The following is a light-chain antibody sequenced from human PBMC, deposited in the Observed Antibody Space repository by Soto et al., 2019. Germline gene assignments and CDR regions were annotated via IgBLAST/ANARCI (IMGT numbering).Light chain of an antibody. CDR2: EAS. V-gene: IGKV1-5*03. Sequence: IRMTQSPSTQSASIGDRVTITCRASQSIGNWLAWYQQKPGRAPKFLMYEASSLESGVPSRFSGSGYGTEFTLTISGLQPDDFATYHCQQYKSYPWTFGQGTKVEIK. CDR3: QQYKSYPWT. CDR1: QSIGNW. J-gene: IGKJ1*01.